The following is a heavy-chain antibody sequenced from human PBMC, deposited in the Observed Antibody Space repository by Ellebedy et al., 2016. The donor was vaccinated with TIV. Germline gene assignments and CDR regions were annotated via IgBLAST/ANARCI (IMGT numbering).Heavy chain of an antibody. CDR2: IIPILGIA. V-gene: IGHV1-69*04. J-gene: IGHJ4*02. Sequence: AASVKVSCKASGYTFTSYGIGWVRQAPGQGLEWMGRIIPILGIANYAQKFQGRVTITADKSTSTAYMELSSLRSEDTAVYYCARDQSHWWHWGQGTLVTVSS. D-gene: IGHD2-8*02. CDR1: GYTFTSYG. CDR3: ARDQSHWWH.